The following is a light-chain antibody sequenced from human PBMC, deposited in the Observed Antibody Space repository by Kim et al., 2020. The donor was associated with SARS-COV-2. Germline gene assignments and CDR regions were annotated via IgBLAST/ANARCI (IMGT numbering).Light chain of an antibody. CDR3: QQYYMFPLT. Sequence: DIQMTQSSSSLSASVGDRVTITCRASQDIRRWLAWYQQRPGRAPKLLIHVASSLLSGVPSRFSGSGSGTDFTLTISSLQPEDFATYYCQQYYMFPLTFGGGTKVEIK. CDR1: QDIRRW. V-gene: IGKV1D-16*01. J-gene: IGKJ4*01. CDR2: VAS.